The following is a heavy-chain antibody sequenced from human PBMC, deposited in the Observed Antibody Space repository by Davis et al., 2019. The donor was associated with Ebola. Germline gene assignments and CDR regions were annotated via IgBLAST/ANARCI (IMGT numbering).Heavy chain of an antibody. J-gene: IGHJ4*02. V-gene: IGHV4-4*02. D-gene: IGHD4-17*01. Sequence: MPSETLSLTCAVSGVSISSSTWWSWVRQPPGKGLEWIGEIFHSGSTNYNPSLKSRVTISVDKSKNQFSLKLTSVTTADTAVYYCARGNDDYVAFDSWGQGNLVTVSS. CDR1: GVSISSSTW. CDR3: ARGNDDYVAFDS. CDR2: IFHSGST.